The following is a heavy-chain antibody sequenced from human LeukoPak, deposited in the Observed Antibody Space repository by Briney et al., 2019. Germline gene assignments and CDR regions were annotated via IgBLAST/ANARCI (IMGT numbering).Heavy chain of an antibody. CDR2: ISYDGSNK. J-gene: IGHJ4*02. CDR1: GFTFSSYG. V-gene: IGHV3-30*18. D-gene: IGHD2-15*01. Sequence: PGRSLRLSCAASGFTFSSYGMHWVRQAPGKGLEWVAVISYDGSNKYYADSVKGRFTISRDNSKNTLYLQMNSLRAEDTAVYYCAKDGGYCSGGSCWRGLDYWGQGTLVTVSS. CDR3: AKDGGYCSGGSCWRGLDY.